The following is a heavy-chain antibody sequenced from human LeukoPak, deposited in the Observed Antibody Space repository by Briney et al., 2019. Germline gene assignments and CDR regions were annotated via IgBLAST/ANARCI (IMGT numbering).Heavy chain of an antibody. CDR3: ARFMITFGGVIDP. J-gene: IGHJ3*01. D-gene: IGHD3-16*01. CDR1: GYTFTGYY. Sequence: AASVKVSCKASGYTFTGYYMHWVRQAPGQGIEWMGWINPNSGGTNYAQKFQGRVTMTRDTSISTAYMELSRLRSDDTAVYYCARFMITFGGVIDPWGQGTMVTVSS. V-gene: IGHV1-2*02. CDR2: INPNSGGT.